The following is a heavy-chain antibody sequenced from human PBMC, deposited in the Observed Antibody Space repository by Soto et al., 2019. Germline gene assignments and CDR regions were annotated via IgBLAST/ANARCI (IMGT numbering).Heavy chain of an antibody. CDR3: ARVGYYYDSSGYFDY. CDR2: ISYDGSNK. D-gene: IGHD3-22*01. V-gene: IGHV3-30-3*01. J-gene: IGHJ4*02. Sequence: GGSLRLSCAASGFTFSSYAMHWVRQAPGKGLEWVAVISYDGSNKYYADSVKGRFTISRDNSKNTLYLQMNSLRAEDTAVYYCARVGYYYDSSGYFDYWGQGTLVTVSS. CDR1: GFTFSSYA.